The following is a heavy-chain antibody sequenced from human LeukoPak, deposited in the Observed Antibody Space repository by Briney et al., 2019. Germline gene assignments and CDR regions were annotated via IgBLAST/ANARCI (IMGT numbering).Heavy chain of an antibody. CDR2: ISGSGGST. CDR1: GFTFSSYA. CDR3: AKYDGVATNLHFDY. J-gene: IGHJ4*02. D-gene: IGHD5-12*01. Sequence: PGGSLRLSCAASGFTFSSYAMSWVRQAPGKGLEWVSTISGSGGSTYYADSVKGRFTISRDNSKNTLYLQMNSLRAEDTAVYYCAKYDGVATNLHFDYWGQGTLVTVSS. V-gene: IGHV3-23*01.